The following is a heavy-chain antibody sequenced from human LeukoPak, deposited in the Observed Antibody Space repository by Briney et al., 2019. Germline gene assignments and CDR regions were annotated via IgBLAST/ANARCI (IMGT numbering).Heavy chain of an antibody. CDR2: ISDNGGRT. D-gene: IGHD3-22*01. V-gene: IGHV3-23*01. CDR1: GFSFRSYW. J-gene: IGHJ4*02. Sequence: PGGSLRLSCVASGFSFRSYWMNWVRQTPGKGLEWVSTISDNGGRTYYADSVKGRFTISRDNSKNTLFLQMNSLRAEDSAVYYCATDREGDPSAYYLVGGQGTLITVSS. CDR3: ATDREGDPSAYYLV.